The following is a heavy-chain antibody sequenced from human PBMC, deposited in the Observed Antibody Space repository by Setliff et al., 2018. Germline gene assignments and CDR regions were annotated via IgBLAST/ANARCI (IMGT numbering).Heavy chain of an antibody. V-gene: IGHV1-18*01. CDR2: IDPRDDFT. CDR3: AMSSWPGRPNDFDL. D-gene: IGHD6-6*01. J-gene: IGHJ3*01. Sequence: GASVKVSCKASGYTFTSYGISWVRQAPGQGLEALGRIDPRDDFTVYAERFKDRLTITADTSTDTSYMEMSSLRFEDTGIYFCAMSSWPGRPNDFDLWGQGTEVTVSS. CDR1: GYTFTSYG.